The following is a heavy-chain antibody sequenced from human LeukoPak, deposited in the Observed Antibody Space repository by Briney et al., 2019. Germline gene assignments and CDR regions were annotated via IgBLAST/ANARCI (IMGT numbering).Heavy chain of an antibody. D-gene: IGHD3-9*01. J-gene: IGHJ4*02. V-gene: IGHV3-48*02. CDR2: INHKADMI. CDR1: GFPFGSYV. Sequence: PGGSLRLSCEGSGFPFGSYVMSWVRQARGKGVEWIAYINHKADMIFYPDFVKGRFTISRDNHKKSLYLQMTALRYEDPAIYYCARDHDWAFDVWGQATLVTVSS. CDR3: ARDHDWAFDV.